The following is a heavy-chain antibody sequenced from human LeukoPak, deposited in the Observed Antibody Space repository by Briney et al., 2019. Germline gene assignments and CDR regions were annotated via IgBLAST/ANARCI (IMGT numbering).Heavy chain of an antibody. Sequence: GGSLRLSCAASGFTFSSYGMNWVRQAPGKGLEWVSSISSSSSYIYYADSVKGRFTISRDNAKNSLYLQMNSLRAEDTAVYYCARGGYSYGYTSSDYWGQGTLVTVSS. CDR1: GFTFSSYG. D-gene: IGHD5-18*01. J-gene: IGHJ4*02. V-gene: IGHV3-21*01. CDR3: ARGGYSYGYTSSDY. CDR2: ISSSSSYI.